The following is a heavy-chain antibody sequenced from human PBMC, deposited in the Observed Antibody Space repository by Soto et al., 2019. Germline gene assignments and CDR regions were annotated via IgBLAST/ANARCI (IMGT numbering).Heavy chain of an antibody. CDR1: GFTFSSYG. V-gene: IGHV3-33*08. Sequence: GGSLRLSCVASGFTFSSYGMHWVRQAPGKGLEWLAVIWYDGSIKYYADSVKGRFTISRDDSKNTLYRQMDSLRVEDSAIYYCPRAFSPGVAGRLFDFWGLGTPVTVAS. CDR3: PRAFSPGVAGRLFDF. D-gene: IGHD6-19*01. CDR2: IWYDGSIK. J-gene: IGHJ4*02.